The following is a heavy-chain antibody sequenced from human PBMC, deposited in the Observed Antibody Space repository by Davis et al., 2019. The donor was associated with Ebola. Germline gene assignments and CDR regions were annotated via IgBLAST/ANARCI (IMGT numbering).Heavy chain of an antibody. CDR1: GASTTSGVYH. CDR2: IYYSGST. D-gene: IGHD2-15*01. Sequence: SETLSLTCTVSGASTTSGVYHWNWIRQRPWKGLEWIGYIYYSGSTQYNPSLKSRATISLDTSDNKFSLKVNSVTAADTAVYYCARDVGSGDYVDYWGQGILVTVSS. J-gene: IGHJ4*02. CDR3: ARDVGSGDYVDY. V-gene: IGHV4-31*02.